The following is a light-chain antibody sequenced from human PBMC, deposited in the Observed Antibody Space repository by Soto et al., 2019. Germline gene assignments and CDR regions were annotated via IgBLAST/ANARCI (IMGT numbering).Light chain of an antibody. V-gene: IGKV4-1*01. CDR2: WAS. CDR1: QSVLYSPNNKNY. J-gene: IGKJ1*01. Sequence: DIVMTQSPDSLAVSLGERATFNCKSSQSVLYSPNNKNYLAWYQQKPGQPPKLLIYWASTRESGVPDRFSGRGSGTDFTLTIRSLQAEDVAVYYCQQYYSTPWTFGQGTKVEI. CDR3: QQYYSTPWT.